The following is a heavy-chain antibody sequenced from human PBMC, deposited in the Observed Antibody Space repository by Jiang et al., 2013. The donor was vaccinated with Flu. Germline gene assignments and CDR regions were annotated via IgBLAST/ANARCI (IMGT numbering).Heavy chain of an antibody. Sequence: SGAEVKKPGASVKVSCKASGYPFTTYGLSWVRQAPGQSLEWMGWINPGDGNTRDSQKFQGRVTLTRDTSATTAYMEFRNLNSEDTAVYYCVRSGSNWSADYWG. CDR3: VRSGSNWSADY. CDR1: GYPFTTYG. CDR2: INPGDGNT. J-gene: IGHJ4*01. D-gene: IGHD6-13*01. V-gene: IGHV1-3*01.